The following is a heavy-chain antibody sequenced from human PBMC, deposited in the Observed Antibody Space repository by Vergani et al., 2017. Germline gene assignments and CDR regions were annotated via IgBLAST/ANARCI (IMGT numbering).Heavy chain of an antibody. CDR1: GFTFSSYA. D-gene: IGHD3-10*01. Sequence: QVQLVESGGGVVQPGRSLRLSCAASGFTFSSYAMHWVRQAPGKGLEWVAVISYDGSNKYYADSVKGRFPISRDNSKNTLYLQMNSLRAEDTAVYYCARDYGAGTTYFDYWGQGTLVTVSS. CDR3: ARDYGAGTTYFDY. V-gene: IGHV3-30-3*01. J-gene: IGHJ4*02. CDR2: ISYDGSNK.